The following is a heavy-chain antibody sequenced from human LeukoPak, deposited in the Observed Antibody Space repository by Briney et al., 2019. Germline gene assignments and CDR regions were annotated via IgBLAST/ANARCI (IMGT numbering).Heavy chain of an antibody. Sequence: GGSLRLSCSASGFTFNTYAMHWVRQAPGKGLEWVALISYDGSSKYYADSVKGRFTISRDNCKNTLYLQVNSLRSEDTAVYYCARDEGSYDYLWGSYRYNWFDPWGQGTLVTVSS. J-gene: IGHJ5*02. CDR1: GFTFNTYA. CDR2: ISYDGSSK. CDR3: ARDEGSYDYLWGSYRYNWFDP. D-gene: IGHD3-16*02. V-gene: IGHV3-30*04.